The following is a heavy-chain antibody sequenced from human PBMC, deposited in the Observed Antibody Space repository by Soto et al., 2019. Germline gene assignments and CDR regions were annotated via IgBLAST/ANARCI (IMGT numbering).Heavy chain of an antibody. CDR1: GYMFTSYY. V-gene: IGHV1-46*01. Sequence: ASVKVSCKAFGYMFTSYYMHWVRQAPGQGLEWMGVINPTGGSTSYAQKFQGRVTMTRDTSTSTAYMELSSLRSEDTAVYYCARGYQLLSDYYYYMDVWGKGTTVTVSS. CDR3: ARGYQLLSDYYYYMDV. D-gene: IGHD2-2*01. CDR2: INPTGGST. J-gene: IGHJ6*03.